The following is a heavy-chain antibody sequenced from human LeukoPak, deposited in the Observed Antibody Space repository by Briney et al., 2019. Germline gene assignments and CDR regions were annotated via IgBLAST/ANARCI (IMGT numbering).Heavy chain of an antibody. V-gene: IGHV3-30*18. Sequence: GRSLRLSCAASGFNFSSFDMHWVRQAPGKGLEWVAVITYDGSDKYFVNSVKGRFTISRDNSKNTLYLQMDSLRAEDTAVYYCAKNRWRTVRGVVEYWGVGTPVTVSS. J-gene: IGHJ4*02. CDR1: GFNFSSFD. CDR3: AKNRWRTVRGVVEY. CDR2: ITYDGSDK. D-gene: IGHD3-10*02.